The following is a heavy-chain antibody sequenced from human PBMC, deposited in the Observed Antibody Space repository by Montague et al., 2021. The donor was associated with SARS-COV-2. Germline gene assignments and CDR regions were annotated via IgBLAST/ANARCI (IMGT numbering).Heavy chain of an antibody. Sequence: SETLSLTCTVSGYSISSGYYWGWIRQPPGKGLEWIGSIYHSGSTXXNPXXXSRVTISVDTSKNQLSLKLSSVTAADTAVYYCARDVRYYDFWSGRAQTSPDYWGQGTLVTVSS. V-gene: IGHV4-38-2*02. D-gene: IGHD3-3*01. J-gene: IGHJ4*02. CDR1: GYSISSGYY. CDR2: IYHSGST. CDR3: ARDVRYYDFWSGRAQTSPDY.